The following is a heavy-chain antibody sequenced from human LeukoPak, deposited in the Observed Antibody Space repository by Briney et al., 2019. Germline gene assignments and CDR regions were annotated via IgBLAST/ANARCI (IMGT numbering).Heavy chain of an antibody. CDR3: ARGPYSSSWYFDY. Sequence: SVKVSCKASGGTFSSYAISWVRQAPGQGLEWMGRIIPILGIANYAQKFQGRVTITADESTSTAYMELSSLRSEDTAVYYCARGPYSSSWYFDYWGQGTLVTVSS. CDR2: IIPILGIA. CDR1: GGTFSSYA. V-gene: IGHV1-69*04. J-gene: IGHJ4*02. D-gene: IGHD6-13*01.